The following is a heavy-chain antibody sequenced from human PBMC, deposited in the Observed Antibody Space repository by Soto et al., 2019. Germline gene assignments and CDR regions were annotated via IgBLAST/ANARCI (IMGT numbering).Heavy chain of an antibody. D-gene: IGHD1-20*01. CDR2: ISWDGGST. V-gene: IGHV3-43*01. CDR3: AKDIFRIKNSNYYYYGMDV. CDR1: GFTFDDYT. J-gene: IGHJ6*02. Sequence: GGSLRLSCAASGFTFDDYTMHWVRQAPGKGLEWVSLISWDGGSTYYADSVKGRFTISRDNSKNSLYLQMNSLRTEDTALYYCAKDIFRIKNSNYYYYGMDVWGQGTTVTVSS.